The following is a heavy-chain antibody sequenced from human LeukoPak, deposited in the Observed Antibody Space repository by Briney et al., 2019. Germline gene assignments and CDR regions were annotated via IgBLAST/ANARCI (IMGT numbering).Heavy chain of an antibody. Sequence: PGGPLRLSCAASGFTFSMNWVRQAPGKGLEWVSSISSSSSYIYYADSVKGRFTISRDNAKNSLYLQMNSLRVEDTAVYYCARVAKYYYGSETYYFFEHWGQGTPVTASS. CDR1: GFTFS. CDR2: ISSSSSYI. V-gene: IGHV3-21*01. CDR3: ARVAKYYYGSETYYFFEH. J-gene: IGHJ4*02. D-gene: IGHD3-10*01.